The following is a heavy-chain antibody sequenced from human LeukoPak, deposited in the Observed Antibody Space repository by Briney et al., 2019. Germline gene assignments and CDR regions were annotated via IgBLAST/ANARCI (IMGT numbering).Heavy chain of an antibody. D-gene: IGHD6-6*01. CDR1: GGTFSSYA. V-gene: IGHV1-69*13. CDR2: IIPIFGTA. CDR3: ARDRAEPEYSSSEYYFDY. Sequence: SVKVSCKASGGTFSSYAISWVRQAPGQGLEWMGGIIPIFGTANYAQKFQGRVTITADESTSTAYMELSSLRSEDTAVYYCARDRAEPEYSSSEYYFDYWGQGTRVTVSS. J-gene: IGHJ4*02.